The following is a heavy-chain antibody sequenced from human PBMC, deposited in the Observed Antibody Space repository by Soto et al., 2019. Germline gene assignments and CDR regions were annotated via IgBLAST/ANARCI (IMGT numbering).Heavy chain of an antibody. Sequence: QVQLQESGPGLVKPSQTLSLTCTVSGGSISSGDYYWSWIRQPPGKGMEWVGYILYSGTTNYNTSLESRLMISVDTSMNQFSLNLTSVTAADTAVYYCARCGALDYGGRGTLVTVSS. CDR1: GGSISSGDYY. CDR3: ARCGALDY. J-gene: IGHJ4*02. CDR2: ILYSGTT. V-gene: IGHV4-30-4*01. D-gene: IGHD2-21*01.